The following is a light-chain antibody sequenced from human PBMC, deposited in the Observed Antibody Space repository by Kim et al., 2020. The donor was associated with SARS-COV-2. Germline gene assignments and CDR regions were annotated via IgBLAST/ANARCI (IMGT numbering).Light chain of an antibody. V-gene: IGLV3-21*04. CDR1: KIGSKS. J-gene: IGLJ1*01. CDR3: HVWDSSSDHYV. Sequence: SYELTQPPSESVAPGQTARITCGGNKIGSKSVHWYQLKPGQAPMLVIYYDNERPSGIPERFSGSNSGNTATLTITRVEDGDEADYYCHVWDSSSDHYVFGTGTKVTVL. CDR2: YDN.